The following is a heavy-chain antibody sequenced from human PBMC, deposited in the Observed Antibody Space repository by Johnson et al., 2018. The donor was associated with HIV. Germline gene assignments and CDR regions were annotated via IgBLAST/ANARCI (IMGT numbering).Heavy chain of an antibody. D-gene: IGHD6-6*01. CDR1: GFTFSDYY. CDR3: AKAVAARPQGNDDAFDI. J-gene: IGHJ3*02. V-gene: IGHV3-11*04. CDR2: ITSSGTSS. Sequence: QVQLVESGGGLVKPGGSLRLSCAASGFTFSDYYMSWIRQAPGKGLEWFSYITSSGTSSYYADSVKGRLTISRDNAKNSLYLQMNSLRAEDTAVYYCAKAVAARPQGNDDAFDIWGQGTMVTVSS.